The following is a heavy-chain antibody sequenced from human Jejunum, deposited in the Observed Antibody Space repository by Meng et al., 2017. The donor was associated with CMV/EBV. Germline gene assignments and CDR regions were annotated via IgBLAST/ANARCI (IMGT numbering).Heavy chain of an antibody. V-gene: IGHV1-18*01. CDR1: GYTFTSYG. J-gene: IGHJ5*02. D-gene: IGHD2-2*01. Sequence: VQLVQSGTGVKKPGASVKASCKASGYTFTSYGISWVRQAPGQGLEWMGWISAYNGNTNYAQKLQGRVTMTTDTSTSTAYMELRSLRSDDTAVYYCARARLGGYCSSTSCADNWFDPWGQGTLVTVSS. CDR2: ISAYNGNT. CDR3: ARARLGGYCSSTSCADNWFDP.